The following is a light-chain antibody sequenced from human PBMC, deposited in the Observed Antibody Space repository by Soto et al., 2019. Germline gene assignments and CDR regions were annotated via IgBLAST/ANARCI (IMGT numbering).Light chain of an antibody. V-gene: IGKV3-15*01. CDR2: GAS. CDR3: LQYDNWPPWT. J-gene: IGKJ1*01. Sequence: EIVLTQSPGTLSLSPGERATLFCRASQTITTSQLAWYQQKPGQAPRLLIYGASTRATGIPARFSGNGSGTEFTLTISSLQSEDFALYYCLQYDNWPPWTFGQGTEVEIK. CDR1: QTITTS.